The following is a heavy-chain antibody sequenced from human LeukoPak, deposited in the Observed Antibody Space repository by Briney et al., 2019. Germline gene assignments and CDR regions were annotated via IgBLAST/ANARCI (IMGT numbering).Heavy chain of an antibody. CDR1: GYSFTTYW. J-gene: IGHJ3*02. D-gene: IGHD3-22*01. Sequence: GESLKISCKGSGYSFTTYWIGWVRQLPGKGLEWMGIIYPDDSDTRYSPSFQGQVTISADKSISTAYLQWSSLKASDTAMYYCARRYHDSSGYLDAFDIWGQGTMVTVSS. CDR2: IYPDDSDT. CDR3: ARRYHDSSGYLDAFDI. V-gene: IGHV5-51*01.